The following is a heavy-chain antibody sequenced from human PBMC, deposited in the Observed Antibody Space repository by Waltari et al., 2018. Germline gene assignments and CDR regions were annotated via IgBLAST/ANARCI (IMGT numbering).Heavy chain of an antibody. J-gene: IGHJ3*02. D-gene: IGHD2-15*01. CDR3: ARTRCSGGSCYYDAFDI. CDR1: GGSISSSSYY. V-gene: IGHV4-39*01. CDR2: IYYSGST. Sequence: QLQLQESGPGLVKPSETLSLTCTVSGGSISSSSYYWGWIRQPPGKGLEWIGSIYYSGSTYYNPSLKSRVTISVDTSKNQFSLKLSSVTAADTAVYYCARTRCSGGSCYYDAFDIWGQGTMVTVSS.